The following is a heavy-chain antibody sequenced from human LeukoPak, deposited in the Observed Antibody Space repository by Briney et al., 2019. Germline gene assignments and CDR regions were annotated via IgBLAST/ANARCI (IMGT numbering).Heavy chain of an antibody. Sequence: SETLSLTCTVSGGSISSYYWSWIRQPPGKGLEWIGYIYYSGSTNYNPSLKSRVTISVDTSKNQFSLKLSSVTAADTAVYYCARREPEGSSFPDAFDIWGQGTMVTVSS. CDR3: ARREPEGSSFPDAFDI. J-gene: IGHJ3*02. V-gene: IGHV4-59*12. D-gene: IGHD6-6*01. CDR1: GGSISSYY. CDR2: IYYSGST.